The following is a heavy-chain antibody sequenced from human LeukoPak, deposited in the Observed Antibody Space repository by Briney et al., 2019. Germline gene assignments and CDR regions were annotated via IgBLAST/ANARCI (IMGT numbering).Heavy chain of an antibody. CDR3: ARDDVAWNDVHWFDP. D-gene: IGHD1-1*01. Sequence: PGGSLRLSCAASGFTFSSYGMHWVRQAPGKGLEWVAVIWYDGSNKYYADSVKGRFTISRDNSKNTLYLQMSSLRAEDTAVYYCARDDVAWNDVHWFDPWGQGTLVTVSS. CDR2: IWYDGSNK. V-gene: IGHV3-33*01. CDR1: GFTFSSYG. J-gene: IGHJ5*02.